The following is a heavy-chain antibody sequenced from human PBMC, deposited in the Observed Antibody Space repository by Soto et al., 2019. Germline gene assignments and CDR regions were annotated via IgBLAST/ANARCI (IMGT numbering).Heavy chain of an antibody. CDR1: GYTFNAFY. J-gene: IGHJ6*02. CDR2: INPGGDGA. CDR3: ARDLRQLTHSYGIDV. V-gene: IGHV1-2*04. Sequence: ASVKVSCKAFGYTFNAFYMHWVRQAPGQGLEWMGVINPGGDGASYAQKFQGWVTMTRDTSINTAYLELSRLTSDATAVYYCARDLRQLTHSYGIDVWGQGTTVTVSS.